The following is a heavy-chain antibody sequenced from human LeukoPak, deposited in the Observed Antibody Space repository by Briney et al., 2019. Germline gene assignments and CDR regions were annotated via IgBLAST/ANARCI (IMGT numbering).Heavy chain of an antibody. J-gene: IGHJ4*02. D-gene: IGHD6-19*01. Sequence: SETLSLTCTVSGGSISSYYWSWIRQPPGKGLEWIGYIYYSGSTNYNPSLKSRVTISVDTSKNRFSLKLSSVTAADTAVYYCARISGWDYFDYWGQGTLVTVSS. CDR2: IYYSGST. CDR3: ARISGWDYFDY. CDR1: GGSISSYY. V-gene: IGHV4-59*08.